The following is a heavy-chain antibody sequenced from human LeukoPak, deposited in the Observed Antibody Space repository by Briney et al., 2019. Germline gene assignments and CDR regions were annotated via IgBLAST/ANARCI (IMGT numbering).Heavy chain of an antibody. Sequence: GGSLRLSCAASGFSLSGYWMTWVRQAPGKGLEWVARLHADGVEQNYVDSVTGRFTMSRDNAKNSLDLQMNSLRVEDTAVSYCARGGYSFDYLGQGTLVAVSS. CDR1: GFSLSGYW. J-gene: IGHJ4*02. V-gene: IGHV3-7*01. CDR2: LHADGVEQ. CDR3: ARGGYSFDY. D-gene: IGHD5-18*01.